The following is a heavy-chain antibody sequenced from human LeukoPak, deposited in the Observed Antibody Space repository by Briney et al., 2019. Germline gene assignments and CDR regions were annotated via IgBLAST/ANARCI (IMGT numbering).Heavy chain of an antibody. D-gene: IGHD6-19*01. Sequence: SETLSLTCTVSGYSISSGYYWSWIRQPPGKGLEWIGYIYYSGSANYNPSLKSRVTISVDTSKNQFSLKLSSVTAADTAVYYCARGGSGWYIYWFDPWGQGTLVTVSS. CDR1: GYSISSGYY. CDR3: ARGGSGWYIYWFDP. J-gene: IGHJ5*02. V-gene: IGHV4-61*01. CDR2: IYYSGSA.